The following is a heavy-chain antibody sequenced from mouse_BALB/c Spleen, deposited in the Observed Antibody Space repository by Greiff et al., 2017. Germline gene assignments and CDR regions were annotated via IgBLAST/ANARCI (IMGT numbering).Heavy chain of an antibody. CDR1: GYSFTSYY. D-gene: IGHD1-2*01. CDR3: ARWDYYGLYYFDY. Sequence: LQQSGPELMKPGASVKISCKASGYSFTSYYMHWVKQSHGKSLEWIGYIDPFNGGTSYNQKFKGKATLTVDKSSSTAYMHLSSLTSEDSAVYYCARWDYYGLYYFDYWGQGTTLTVSS. J-gene: IGHJ2*01. V-gene: IGHV1S135*01. CDR2: IDPFNGGT.